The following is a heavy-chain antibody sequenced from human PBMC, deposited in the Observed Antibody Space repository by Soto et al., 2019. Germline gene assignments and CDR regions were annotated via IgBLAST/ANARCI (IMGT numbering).Heavy chain of an antibody. J-gene: IGHJ5*02. Sequence: GESLKISCKGSGYIFADFWIGWTRQMPGKGLEWMGIIYAGDSDSRYSPSFQGQVTFSADTSINTAYLQWTSLKTSDTAMYYCARQRGSYHYASGGWFEPWGQGTLVTVSS. D-gene: IGHD3-10*01. CDR2: IYAGDSDS. CDR1: GYIFADFW. CDR3: ARQRGSYHYASGGWFEP. V-gene: IGHV5-51*01.